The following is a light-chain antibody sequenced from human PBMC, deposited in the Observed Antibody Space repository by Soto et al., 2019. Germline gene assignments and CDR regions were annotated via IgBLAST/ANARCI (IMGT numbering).Light chain of an antibody. V-gene: IGLV4-69*01. J-gene: IGLJ1*01. CDR1: SGHSSYA. Sequence: QTVVTQSPSASASLGASVKLTCTLSSGHSSYAIAWHQQQPEKGPRYLMKLNSDGSHSKGDGIPDRFSGSSSGAERYLTISSVQSEDEADYYCQTWGTGIRVFGTGTKVTVL. CDR2: LNSDGSH. CDR3: QTWGTGIRV.